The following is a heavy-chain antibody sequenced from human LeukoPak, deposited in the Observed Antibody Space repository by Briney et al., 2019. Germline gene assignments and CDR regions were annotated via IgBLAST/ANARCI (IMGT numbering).Heavy chain of an antibody. Sequence: GGSLRLSCAASGFTFSSYAMHWVRQAPGKGLEWVAVISYDGSNKYYADSVKGRFTISRDNSKNTLYLQMNSLRAEDTAVYYCARVRTMVRGVAVYYFDYWGQGTLVTVSS. D-gene: IGHD3-10*01. CDR1: GFTFSSYA. CDR2: ISYDGSNK. V-gene: IGHV3-30-3*01. CDR3: ARVRTMVRGVAVYYFDY. J-gene: IGHJ4*02.